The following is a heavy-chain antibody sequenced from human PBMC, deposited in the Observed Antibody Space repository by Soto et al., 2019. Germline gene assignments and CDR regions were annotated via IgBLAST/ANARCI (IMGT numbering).Heavy chain of an antibody. D-gene: IGHD3-10*01. CDR3: AHRGYYGSGSCFDY. J-gene: IGHJ4*02. Sequence: QITLKESGPTLVKPTQTLTLTCTFSGFSLSTSGVGVGWIRQPPGKALEWLALIYWDDDKRYSPSLRSRLTITKDTSKNQVVLTMTNMDPVDTDTYYCAHRGYYGSGSCFDYWGQGTLVTVSS. V-gene: IGHV2-5*02. CDR1: GFSLSTSGVG. CDR2: IYWDDDK.